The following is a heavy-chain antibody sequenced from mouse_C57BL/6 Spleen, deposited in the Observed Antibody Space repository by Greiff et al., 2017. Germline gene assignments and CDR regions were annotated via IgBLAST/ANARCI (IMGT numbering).Heavy chain of an antibody. D-gene: IGHD2-3*01. CDR3: AKERVDGYYVFCY. J-gene: IGHJ3*01. Sequence: QVQLQQSGTELVKPGASVKLSCKASGYTFTSYWMHWVKQRPGQGLEWIGNINPSNGGTNYNEKFKSKATLTVDKSSSTAYMQLSSLTSEDSAVYCCAKERVDGYYVFCYWGKGALVSVA. V-gene: IGHV1-53*01. CDR2: INPSNGGT. CDR1: GYTFTSYW.